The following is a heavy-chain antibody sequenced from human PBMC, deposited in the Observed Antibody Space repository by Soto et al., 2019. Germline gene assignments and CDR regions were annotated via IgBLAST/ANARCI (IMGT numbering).Heavy chain of an antibody. Sequence: SLRLSCAASGFTFSNYAMNWVRQAPGKGLEWVSAISGSGGSTYYADSVKGRFTISRDNSKNTLYLQMNSLRAEDTAVYYCAKARYSSSWSFDYWGQGTLVTVSS. CDR3: AKARYSSSWSFDY. J-gene: IGHJ4*02. D-gene: IGHD6-13*01. CDR2: ISGSGGST. CDR1: GFTFSNYA. V-gene: IGHV3-23*01.